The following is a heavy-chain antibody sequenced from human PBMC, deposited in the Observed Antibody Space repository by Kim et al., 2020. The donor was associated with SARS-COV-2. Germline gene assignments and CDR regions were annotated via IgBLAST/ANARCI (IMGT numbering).Heavy chain of an antibody. V-gene: IGHV4-59*08. Sequence: GSTNYTPSLKSRLTISVDTSKNQFSLKLSSVTAADTAVYYCARRGEYFDFWGQGTLVTVSS. J-gene: IGHJ4*02. CDR2: GST. D-gene: IGHD3-10*01. CDR3: ARRGEYFDF.